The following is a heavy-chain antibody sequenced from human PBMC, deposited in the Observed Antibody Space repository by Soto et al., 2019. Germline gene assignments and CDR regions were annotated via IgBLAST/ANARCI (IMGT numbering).Heavy chain of an antibody. CDR2: VSSSGTVI. Sequence: QVQLVESGGGLVKSGGSLRLSCAASGFTFSDYYMSWIRQAPGKGLEWVSYVSSSGTVIYYADSVKGRFTISRDNAKSSVYLQMNSLRAEDTAVYYCARDRDGSGSSGYFGYWGQGILVTVSS. V-gene: IGHV3-11*01. J-gene: IGHJ4*02. CDR1: GFTFSDYY. D-gene: IGHD3-22*01. CDR3: ARDRDGSGSSGYFGY.